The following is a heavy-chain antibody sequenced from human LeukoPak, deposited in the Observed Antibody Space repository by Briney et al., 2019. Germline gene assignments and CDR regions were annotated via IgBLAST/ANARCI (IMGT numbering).Heavy chain of an antibody. CDR2: TYYRSKWYS. Sequence: PSQTLSLTCALSGDSVSSNIPSWSWLRQSPSRGLEWLVRTYYRSKWYSEYAGSVRGRITIHADTSKNQFSLQLYSVTPDDTAVYFCARDAGWDMLHAFDIWGQGTMVTVSS. CDR1: GDSVSSNIPS. J-gene: IGHJ3*02. CDR3: ARDAGWDMLHAFDI. V-gene: IGHV6-1*01. D-gene: IGHD1-26*01.